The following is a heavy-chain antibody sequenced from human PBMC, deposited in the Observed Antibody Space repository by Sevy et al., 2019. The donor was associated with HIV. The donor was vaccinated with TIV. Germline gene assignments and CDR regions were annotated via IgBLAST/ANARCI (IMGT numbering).Heavy chain of an antibody. J-gene: IGHJ4*02. CDR2: ISSSGAGT. D-gene: IGHD3-22*01. CDR1: GFTFSSYA. V-gene: IGHV3-23*01. CDR3: ANNNSGYYYDY. Sequence: GGSLRLSCAASGFTFSSYAMGWVRQAPGKGLEWVSGISSSGAGTYYADSVKGRFTISRDNSKNTLYLQMNSLRAEDTAVYYCANNNSGYYYDYWGQGTLVTVSS.